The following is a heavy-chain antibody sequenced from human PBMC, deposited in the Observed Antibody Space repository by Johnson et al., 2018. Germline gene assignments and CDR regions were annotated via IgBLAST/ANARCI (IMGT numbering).Heavy chain of an antibody. V-gene: IGHV3-11*04. D-gene: IGHD3-10*01. CDR1: GFTFSDYY. CDR2: LSTGGSTI. CDR3: ARGNYWLWFGGEYYYGMDV. Sequence: VQLVESGGGLVKXGGSXRLXCSASGFTFSDYYMSWIRQAPGKGLEWVSYLSTGGSTIYYADSVKGRFPISRDNAKNSLSLQMNSLRAEATAVYYCARGNYWLWFGGEYYYGMDVWGQGTTVTVSS. J-gene: IGHJ6*02.